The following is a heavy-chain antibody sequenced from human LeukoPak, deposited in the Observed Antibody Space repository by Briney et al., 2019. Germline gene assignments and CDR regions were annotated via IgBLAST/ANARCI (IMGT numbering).Heavy chain of an antibody. CDR1: GFTFSSYA. V-gene: IGHV3-64*01. D-gene: IGHD3-10*01. CDR2: ISSHGGST. CDR3: ARDWGGVRGVTASDF. J-gene: IGHJ4*02. Sequence: GGSLRRSCAASGFTFSSYAMHWVRQAPGMGLEYVSAISSHGGSTYYANSVKGRFTISRDNSRNTLYLQMGSLRAEDMAVYYCARDWGGVRGVTASDFWGQGTLVTVSS.